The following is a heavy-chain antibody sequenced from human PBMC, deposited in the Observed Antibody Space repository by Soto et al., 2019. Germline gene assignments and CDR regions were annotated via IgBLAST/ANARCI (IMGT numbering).Heavy chain of an antibody. D-gene: IGHD3-9*01. CDR2: ISAYNGNT. V-gene: IGHV1-18*01. Sequence: QVQLVQSGAEVKKPGASVKVSCKASGYTFTSYGISWVRQAPGQGLEWMGWISAYNGNTNYAQKLQGRVTMTTDTSTSTAYMELRSLRSDDTAVYYCARFRLIRDILTGYYVGHGSAFLFDYWGQGTLVTVSS. CDR1: GYTFTSYG. J-gene: IGHJ4*02. CDR3: ARFRLIRDILTGYYVGHGSAFLFDY.